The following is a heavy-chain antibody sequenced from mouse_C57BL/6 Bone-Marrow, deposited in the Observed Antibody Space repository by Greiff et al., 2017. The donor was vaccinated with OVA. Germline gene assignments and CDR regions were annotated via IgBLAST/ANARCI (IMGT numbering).Heavy chain of an antibody. CDR2: IYPGSGNT. D-gene: IGHD2-4*01. J-gene: IGHJ2*01. Sequence: VQLQQSGAELVRPGASVKLSCKASGYTFTDYYINWVKQRPGQGLEWIARIYPGSGNTYYNEKFKGKATLTAEKSSSTAYMQLSSLTSEDSAVYFCARAVGYDYDPYYFDYWGQGTTLTVSS. V-gene: IGHV1-76*01. CDR3: ARAVGYDYDPYYFDY. CDR1: GYTFTDYY.